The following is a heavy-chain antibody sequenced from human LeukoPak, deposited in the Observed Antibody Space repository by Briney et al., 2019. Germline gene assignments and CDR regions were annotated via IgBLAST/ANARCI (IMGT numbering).Heavy chain of an antibody. D-gene: IGHD4-23*01. J-gene: IGHJ4*02. CDR1: GFTFSRFG. CDR2: IWYDGSHK. Sequence: PGGSLRLSCVVSGFTFSRFGMHWVRRAPGKGLEWVAYIWYDGSHKYYTDSVKGRFTISRDNSKNTLYLQVNSLRVEDTAVYYCAKDRRSDFVGYFDYWGQGTLVTVSS. V-gene: IGHV3-30*02. CDR3: AKDRRSDFVGYFDY.